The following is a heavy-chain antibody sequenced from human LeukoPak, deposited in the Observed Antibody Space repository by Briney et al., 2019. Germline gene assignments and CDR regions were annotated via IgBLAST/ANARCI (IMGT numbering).Heavy chain of an antibody. CDR1: GITLSNYG. J-gene: IGHJ6*02. V-gene: IGHV3-66*01. CDR2: IYSGGST. D-gene: IGHD2-2*01. Sequence: GGSLRLSCAVSGITLSNYGMSWVRQAPGKGLEWVSVIYSGGSTYYADSVKGRFTISRDNSKNTLYLQMNSLRAEDTAVYYCARDRYCSSTSCYAGGGIYYYYYGMDVWGQGTTVTVSS. CDR3: ARDRYCSSTSCYAGGGIYYYYYGMDV.